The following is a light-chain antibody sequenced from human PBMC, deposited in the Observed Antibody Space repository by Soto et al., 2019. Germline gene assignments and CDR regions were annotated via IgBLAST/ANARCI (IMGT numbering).Light chain of an antibody. CDR1: SSNIGSNY. V-gene: IGLV1-47*02. J-gene: IGLJ3*02. Sequence: QAVVTQPPSASGTPGQRVTISCSGSSSNIGSNYVYWYQQLPGTAPKLLIYSNNQRPSGVPDRFSGSKSGTSASLAISGLRSEDEADYYCAAWDDSLSGSWVFGGGTQLTVL. CDR3: AAWDDSLSGSWV. CDR2: SNN.